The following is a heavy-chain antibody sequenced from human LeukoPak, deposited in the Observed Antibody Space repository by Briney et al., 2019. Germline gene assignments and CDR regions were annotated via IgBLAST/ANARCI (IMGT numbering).Heavy chain of an antibody. CDR2: ISGSSTTI. CDR3: AREGLWYYDRSGSDY. V-gene: IGHV3-48*04. CDR1: GFTFSTYN. D-gene: IGHD3-22*01. Sequence: GGSLRLSCAASGFTFSTYNMNWVRQAPGKGLEWLSFISGSSTTIYYADSVRGRFTISRDNAENSLYLQMDSLRAEDTAVYYCAREGLWYYDRSGSDYWGQGTLVTVSS. J-gene: IGHJ4*02.